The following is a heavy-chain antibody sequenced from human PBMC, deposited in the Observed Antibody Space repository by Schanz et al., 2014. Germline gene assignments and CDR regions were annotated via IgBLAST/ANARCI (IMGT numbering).Heavy chain of an antibody. CDR1: GGSISRGFYS. J-gene: IGHJ6*02. CDR3: AREDRYYHGLDV. CDR2: IYYSGST. Sequence: QLQLQESGSGLVKPSQTLSLTCAVSGGSISRGFYSWNWIRQPPGRGLEWIGCIYYSGSTYYNPSLKTRLPIPIDRSKDQFSRSLTSVTAADTAVYYCAREDRYYHGLDVWGQGTTVTVS. V-gene: IGHV4-30-2*01.